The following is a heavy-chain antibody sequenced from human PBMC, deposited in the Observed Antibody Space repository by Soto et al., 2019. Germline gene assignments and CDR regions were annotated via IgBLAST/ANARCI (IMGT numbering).Heavy chain of an antibody. CDR3: ARVVPALGFDY. D-gene: IGHD2-2*01. Sequence: SETLSLTCTVSGGSISSSNSYWGWIRQPPGKGLEWIGSIYHGGNTYYNPSLESRVTISVDTSKNQFSLKLSSVTAADTAVYYCARVVPALGFDYWGQGTLVTVSS. V-gene: IGHV4-39*01. CDR1: GGSISSSNSY. CDR2: IYHGGNT. J-gene: IGHJ4*02.